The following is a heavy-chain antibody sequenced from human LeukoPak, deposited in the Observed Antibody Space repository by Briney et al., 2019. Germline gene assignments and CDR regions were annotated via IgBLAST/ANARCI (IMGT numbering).Heavy chain of an antibody. CDR2: INHDGIT. J-gene: IGHJ4*02. CDR3: ARRGRLLAYYYDSSGYKPFDY. D-gene: IGHD3-22*01. V-gene: IGHV4-34*01. Sequence: SETLSLTCAVYGGSFSGYYWSWIRQPPGKGLEWIGEINHDGITNYNPSLKTRVTIPVQMSKNQFSLKLTYVNAADTAVYYCARRGRLLAYYYDSSGYKPFDYWGQGTLVTVSS. CDR1: GGSFSGYY.